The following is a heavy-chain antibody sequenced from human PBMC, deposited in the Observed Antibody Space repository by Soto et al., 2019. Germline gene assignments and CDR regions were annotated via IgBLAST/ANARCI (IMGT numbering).Heavy chain of an antibody. CDR3: AREKPANWFDP. J-gene: IGHJ5*02. V-gene: IGHV4-31*03. CDR2: IYYSGST. CDR1: GGSISSGGYY. Sequence: SETLSLTCTVSGGSISSGGYYWSWIRQHPGKGLEWIGYIYYSGSTYYNPSLKSRVTISVDTSKNQFSLKLSSVTAADTAVYYCAREKPANWFDPWGQGTLVTVSS.